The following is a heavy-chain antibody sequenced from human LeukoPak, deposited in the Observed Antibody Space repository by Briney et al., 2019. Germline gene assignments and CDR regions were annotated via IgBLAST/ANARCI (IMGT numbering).Heavy chain of an antibody. CDR3: ARQEVGSRAFDY. Sequence: SETLSLTCTVSGDSISTSNSYWGWIRQPPGKGLEWIGSIYYSGNTYYNASLKSRVTISVDTSKNQLSLELSSVSAADTAVYYCARQEVGSRAFDYWGQGTLVTVSS. CDR1: GDSISTSNSY. V-gene: IGHV4-39*01. D-gene: IGHD1-26*01. J-gene: IGHJ4*02. CDR2: IYYSGNT.